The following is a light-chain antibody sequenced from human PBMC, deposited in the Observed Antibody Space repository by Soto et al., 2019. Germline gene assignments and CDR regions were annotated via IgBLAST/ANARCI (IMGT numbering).Light chain of an antibody. Sequence: QSVLTQPASVSGSPGQAITVSCSGTSSDIGAHNFVSWYRQHPGKAPKLIIYEVITRPSGVSDRFSGSKSGNTASLTISGLQSEDEADYYCNSYTTSNTFVFGSGTKVTVL. J-gene: IGLJ1*01. CDR2: EVI. CDR1: SSDIGAHNF. V-gene: IGLV2-14*03. CDR3: NSYTTSNTFV.